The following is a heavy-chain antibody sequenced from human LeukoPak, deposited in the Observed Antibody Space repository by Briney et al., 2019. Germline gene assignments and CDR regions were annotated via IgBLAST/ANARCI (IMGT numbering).Heavy chain of an antibody. J-gene: IGHJ4*02. Sequence: GGSLGLSCAASGFTFSSYGMHWVRQAPGKGLEWVAVISYDGSNKYYADSVKGRFTISRDNSKNTLYLQMNSLRAEDTAVYYCAKEGSDYYDTSHYFDYWGQGTLVTVSS. CDR2: ISYDGSNK. V-gene: IGHV3-30*18. CDR1: GFTFSSYG. D-gene: IGHD3-22*01. CDR3: AKEGSDYYDTSHYFDY.